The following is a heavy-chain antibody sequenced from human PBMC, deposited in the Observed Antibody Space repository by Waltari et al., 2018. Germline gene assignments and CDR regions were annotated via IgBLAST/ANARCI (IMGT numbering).Heavy chain of an antibody. CDR1: GYSISSGYY. D-gene: IGHD5-12*01. J-gene: IGHJ5*02. Sequence: QVQLQESGPGLVKPSETLSLTCAVSGYSISSGYYWGWLRQPPGKGLEWVGSTYHRGSTNDVADLKGGVTRSLDTSKNQFALKLSSVTAAETAVYYCASRPTAGGYLPSGCFDPWGQGTLVTVSS. V-gene: IGHV4-38-2*01. CDR2: TYHRGST. CDR3: ASRPTAGGYLPSGCFDP.